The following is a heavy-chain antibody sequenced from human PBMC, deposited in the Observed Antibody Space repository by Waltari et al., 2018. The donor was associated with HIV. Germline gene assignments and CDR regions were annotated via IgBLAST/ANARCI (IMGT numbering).Heavy chain of an antibody. D-gene: IGHD6-19*01. CDR1: GFTFSNYA. CDR2: ISGRGGST. V-gene: IGHV3-23*01. Sequence: EVQLLESGGGLVQPGGSLRLSCAASGFTFSNYAINWVRQAPGKGVGVVSAISGRGGSTHHADSGKGRFSISRDNSKNTLYLQMNSLRPEDTAIYYCAKGGRAVAGNWFDPWGQGTLVTVSS. J-gene: IGHJ5*02. CDR3: AKGGRAVAGNWFDP.